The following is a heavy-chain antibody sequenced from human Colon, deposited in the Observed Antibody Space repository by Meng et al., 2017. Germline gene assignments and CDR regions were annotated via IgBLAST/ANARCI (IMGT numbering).Heavy chain of an antibody. Sequence: GESLKISCKGSGYSFTSYWIGWVRQLPGKGLEWMGIIYPGDSDTRYSPSFQGQVTISADKSISTAYLQRNILTASDAAMYYCARHEWERHYGIDYWGQGTLVTVSS. D-gene: IGHD1-26*01. CDR2: IYPGDSDT. CDR3: ARHEWERHYGIDY. CDR1: GYSFTSYW. V-gene: IGHV5-51*01. J-gene: IGHJ4*02.